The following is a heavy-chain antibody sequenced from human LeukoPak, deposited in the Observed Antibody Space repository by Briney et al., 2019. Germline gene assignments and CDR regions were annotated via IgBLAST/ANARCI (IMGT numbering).Heavy chain of an antibody. V-gene: IGHV1-46*01. Sequence: ASVKVSCKASGYTFTSYYMHWVRQAPGQGLERMGIINPSGGSTSYAQKFQGRVTMTRDTSTSTVYMELSSLRSEDTAVYYCARGPIAVAGSKGASAFDIWGQGTMVTVSS. D-gene: IGHD6-19*01. CDR2: INPSGGST. CDR3: ARGPIAVAGSKGASAFDI. CDR1: GYTFTSYY. J-gene: IGHJ3*02.